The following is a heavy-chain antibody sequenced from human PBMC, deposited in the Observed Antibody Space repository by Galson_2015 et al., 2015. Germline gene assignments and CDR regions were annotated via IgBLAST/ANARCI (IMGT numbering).Heavy chain of an antibody. CDR3: ARKGRGDGGSLDY. Sequence: SETLSLTCTVSGGSISSSSYYWGWIRQPPGKGLEWIGSIYYSGSTYYNPSLKSRVTISVDTSKNQFSLKLSSVTAADTAVYYCARKGRGDGGSLDYWGQGTLVTVSS. CDR1: GGSISSSSYY. J-gene: IGHJ4*02. CDR2: IYYSGST. V-gene: IGHV4-39*01. D-gene: IGHD2-15*01.